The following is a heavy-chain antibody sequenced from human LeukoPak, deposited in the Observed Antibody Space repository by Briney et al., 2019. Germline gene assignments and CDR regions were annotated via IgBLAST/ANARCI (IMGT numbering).Heavy chain of an antibody. Sequence: GGSLRLSCAASGFTFSSYGMSWVRQAPGKGLEWVSGISGSGGSTYYADSVKGRFTISRDNSKNTLYLQMNSLRAEDTAVYYCAKVVAGTGAVDYWGQGTLVTVSS. J-gene: IGHJ4*02. CDR3: AKVVAGTGAVDY. D-gene: IGHD6-19*01. CDR1: GFTFSSYG. CDR2: ISGSGGST. V-gene: IGHV3-23*01.